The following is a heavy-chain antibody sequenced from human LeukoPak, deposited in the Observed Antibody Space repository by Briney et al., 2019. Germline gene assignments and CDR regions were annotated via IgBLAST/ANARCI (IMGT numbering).Heavy chain of an antibody. Sequence: HTGGSLRLSCAGSGFTFSNYAMHWVRQAPGKGLEWVSLISGDGGSTYYADSVKGRFTISRDNSKNSLYLQMNSLKTEDTALYYCAKAKYSSSPQNWFDPWGQGTLVTVSS. D-gene: IGHD6-6*01. CDR1: GFTFSNYA. CDR3: AKAKYSSSPQNWFDP. J-gene: IGHJ5*02. V-gene: IGHV3-43*02. CDR2: ISGDGGST.